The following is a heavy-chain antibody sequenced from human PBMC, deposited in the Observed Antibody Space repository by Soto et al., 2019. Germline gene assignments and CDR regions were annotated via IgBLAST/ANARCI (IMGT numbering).Heavy chain of an antibody. Sequence: QVQLVQSGAEVKKPGASVKVSCKASGYTFTSYGISWVRQAPGQGLEWMGWISAYNGNTNYAQKLQGRVTMTTDTSTRTAYMELRSLRSDDTAVYYCASYLLIPLWSTPGLGYWGQGTLVTVSS. CDR2: ISAYNGNT. CDR3: ASYLLIPLWSTPGLGY. J-gene: IGHJ4*02. D-gene: IGHD2-15*01. V-gene: IGHV1-18*01. CDR1: GYTFTSYG.